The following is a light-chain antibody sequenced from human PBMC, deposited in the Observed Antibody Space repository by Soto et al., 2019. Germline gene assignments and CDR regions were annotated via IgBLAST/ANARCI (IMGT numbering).Light chain of an antibody. J-gene: IGKJ2*01. CDR1: QSINNW. CDR2: DAS. Sequence: STLSASVGDSVTITCRASQSINNWLAWYQQKTGKAPKVLIYDASNLESGVPSRFSGSGSGTEFTLTISSLQPDDFATYYCQQYNSYRYTFGQGTKVDIK. V-gene: IGKV1-5*01. CDR3: QQYNSYRYT.